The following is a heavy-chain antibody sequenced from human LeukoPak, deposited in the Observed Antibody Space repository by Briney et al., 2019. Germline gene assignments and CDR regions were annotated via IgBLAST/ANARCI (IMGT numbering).Heavy chain of an antibody. CDR1: GGSISSGGYY. Sequence: PSQTLSLTCTVSGGSISSGGYYWSWIRQHPGKGLEWIGYIYYSGSTYYNPSLKSRVTISVDTSKNQFSLKLSSVTAADTAVYYCARGYSTSPGNFDYWGQGTLVTVSS. V-gene: IGHV4-31*03. CDR3: ARGYSTSPGNFDY. CDR2: IYYSGST. D-gene: IGHD6-6*01. J-gene: IGHJ4*02.